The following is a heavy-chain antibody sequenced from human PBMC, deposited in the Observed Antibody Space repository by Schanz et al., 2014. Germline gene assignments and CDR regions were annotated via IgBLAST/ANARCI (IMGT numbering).Heavy chain of an antibody. J-gene: IGHJ6*02. CDR1: EYTFTRHY. V-gene: IGHV1-46*01. D-gene: IGHD3-16*01. Sequence: QVQWVQSGADVKKPGTAVKVSCKASEYTFTRHYMHWVRQAPGQGLEWMGIINPSGGTTKYAQKFQGRVTITADKSTSTAYMELKSLRSADTAVYYCATIGVNDYWRFGLDLWGQGTTVTVSS. CDR2: INPSGGTT. CDR3: ATIGVNDYWRFGLDL.